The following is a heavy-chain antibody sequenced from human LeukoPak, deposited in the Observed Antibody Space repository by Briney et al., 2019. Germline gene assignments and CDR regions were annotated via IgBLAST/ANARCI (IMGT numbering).Heavy chain of an antibody. CDR3: ARTKGDKGWPHHDY. CDR1: GFTFSSYA. CDR2: IYYSGST. Sequence: PGGSLRLSCAASGFTFSSYAMSWIRQPPGKGLEWIGYIYYSGSTNYNPSLKSRVTISVDTSKNQFSLKLSSVTAADTAVYYCARTKGDKGWPHHDYWGQGTLVTVSS. J-gene: IGHJ4*02. V-gene: IGHV4-59*01. D-gene: IGHD1-26*01.